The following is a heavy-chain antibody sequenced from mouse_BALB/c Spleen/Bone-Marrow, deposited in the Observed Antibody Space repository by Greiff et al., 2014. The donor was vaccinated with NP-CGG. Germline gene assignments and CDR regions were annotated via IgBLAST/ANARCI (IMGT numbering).Heavy chain of an antibody. CDR3: ARLFGTRDFDY. CDR1: GFNIKDYF. V-gene: IGHV14-1*02. CDR2: IDPEIGNT. Sequence: EVMLVESGAELVRPGALVKLSCKASGFNIKDYFMHWVKQRPEQGLEWIGWIDPEIGNTLYDPKFRGKASITADTSSNTAYLQLSSLTSEDTAVYYCARLFGTRDFDYWGQGTTLTVSS. J-gene: IGHJ2*01. D-gene: IGHD4-1*01.